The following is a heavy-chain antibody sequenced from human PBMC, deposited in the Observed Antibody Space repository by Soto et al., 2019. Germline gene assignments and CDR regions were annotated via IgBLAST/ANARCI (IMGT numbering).Heavy chain of an antibody. CDR3: ARSSTSANYFDY. V-gene: IGHV4-31*03. CDR1: GGSISSGGYY. Sequence: PSETLSLTCTASGGSISSGGYYWSWIRQHPGKGLEWIGYIYYSGSTYYNPSLKSRVTISVDTSKNQFSLKLNSVTAADTVVYYCARSSTSANYFDYWGQGTLVTVSS. D-gene: IGHD2-2*01. CDR2: IYYSGST. J-gene: IGHJ4*02.